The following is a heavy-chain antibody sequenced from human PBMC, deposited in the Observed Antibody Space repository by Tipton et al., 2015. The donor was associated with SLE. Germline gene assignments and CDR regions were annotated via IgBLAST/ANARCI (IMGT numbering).Heavy chain of an antibody. V-gene: IGHV4-38-2*02. J-gene: IGHJ4*02. CDR1: GYSISSGYY. Sequence: TLSLTCAVSGYSISSGYYWGWIRQPPGKGLEWIGSIYHSGSTYYNPSLKSRVTISVDTSKNQFSLKLSSVTAADTAVYYCARDVAAAGLFDYWGQGTLVTVSS. D-gene: IGHD6-13*01. CDR2: IYHSGST. CDR3: ARDVAAAGLFDY.